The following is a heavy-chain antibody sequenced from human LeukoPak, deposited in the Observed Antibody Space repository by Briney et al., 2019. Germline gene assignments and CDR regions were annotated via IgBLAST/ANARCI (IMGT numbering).Heavy chain of an antibody. V-gene: IGHV1-2*02. D-gene: IGHD7-27*01. J-gene: IGHJ4*02. Sequence: ASVKVSCKASGGTFSSYAISWVRQAPGQGLEWMGWINPNSGGTNYAQKFQGRVTMTRDTSISTAYMELSRLRSDDTAVYYCARSWVYWGQGTLVTVSS. CDR3: ARSWVY. CDR2: INPNSGGT. CDR1: GGTFSSYA.